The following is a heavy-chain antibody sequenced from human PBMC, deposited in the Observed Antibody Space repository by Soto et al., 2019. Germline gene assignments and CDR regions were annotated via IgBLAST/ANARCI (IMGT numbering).Heavy chain of an antibody. D-gene: IGHD2-15*01. Sequence: PGGSLRLSCAASGFTFSDHYMDWVRQAPGKGLEWVGRIRKKANDYTAEYAASVKDRFTISRDDSKNSLYLQINSLKTDDTDAYYFARSGPNAVGSAGYYYYCMEVWGKGTPVTVP. V-gene: IGHV3-72*01. CDR2: IRKKANDYTA. CDR3: ARSGPNAVGSAGYYYYCMEV. J-gene: IGHJ6*03. CDR1: GFTFSDHY.